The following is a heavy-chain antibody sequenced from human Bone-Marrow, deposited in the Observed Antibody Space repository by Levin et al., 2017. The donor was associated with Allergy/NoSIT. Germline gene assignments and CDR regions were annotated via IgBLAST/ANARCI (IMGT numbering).Heavy chain of an antibody. Sequence: GASVKVSCKASGYTFTSYGVTWVRQAPGQGLEWMGWISAYNGNTDYAQKVQDRVTMTTDTSTSTAYMELRSLRSDDTAVYYCARDTPCSTTTCSIHYYYGLDVWGQGTTVTVSS. CDR1: GYTFTSYG. D-gene: IGHD2-2*01. J-gene: IGHJ6*02. CDR3: ARDTPCSTTTCSIHYYYGLDV. CDR2: ISAYNGNT. V-gene: IGHV1-18*01.